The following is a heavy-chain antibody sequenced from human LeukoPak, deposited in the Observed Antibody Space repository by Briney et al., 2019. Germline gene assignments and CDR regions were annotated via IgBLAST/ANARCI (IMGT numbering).Heavy chain of an antibody. CDR2: ISSSGSTI. V-gene: IGHV3-48*03. Sequence: PGGSLRLSCAASGFSFSSLEMNWVRRAPGKGLEWVSCISSSGSTIYYADSVKGRFTISRDNAKNSLYLQMNSLRAEDTAVYYCARAISDYDASDIWGQGTMVTVSS. CDR3: ARAISDYDASDI. J-gene: IGHJ3*02. D-gene: IGHD4-17*01. CDR1: GFSFSSLE.